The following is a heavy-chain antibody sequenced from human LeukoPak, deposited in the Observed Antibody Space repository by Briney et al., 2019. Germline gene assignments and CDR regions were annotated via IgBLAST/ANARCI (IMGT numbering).Heavy chain of an antibody. CDR1: GFTVSTNY. Sequence: GGSLRLSCAASGFTVSTNYMSWVRQVSGEGLEFVSLISIGGAADYADSVKGRFTLSSDNSKNTLYLQMDSLRAEDTAVYYCAKGFSGSCYSNFQHWGQGTLVTVSS. CDR3: AKGFSGSCYSNFQH. V-gene: IGHV3-53*01. CDR2: ISIGGAA. D-gene: IGHD2-15*01. J-gene: IGHJ1*01.